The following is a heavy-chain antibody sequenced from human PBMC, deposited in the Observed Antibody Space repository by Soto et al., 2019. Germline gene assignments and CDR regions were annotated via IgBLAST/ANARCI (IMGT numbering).Heavy chain of an antibody. Sequence: EVQLLEPGGGLVQPGGSLRLSCAASGFTFSSYAMSWVRQAPGKGLEWVSAISGSGGSTYYADSVKGRLTISRDNSKNSLYLQMNSLRAEDTAVYYCAKEKGYSSSWFEFDYWGQGTLVTVSS. CDR2: ISGSGGST. J-gene: IGHJ4*02. V-gene: IGHV3-23*01. D-gene: IGHD6-13*01. CDR1: GFTFSSYA. CDR3: AKEKGYSSSWFEFDY.